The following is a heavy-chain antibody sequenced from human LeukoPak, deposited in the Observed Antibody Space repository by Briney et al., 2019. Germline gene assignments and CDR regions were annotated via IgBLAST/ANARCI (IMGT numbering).Heavy chain of an antibody. CDR1: GGSFSGYY. CDR2: INHSGST. J-gene: IGHJ4*02. Sequence: SETLSLTCAVYGGSFSGYYWSWIRQPPGKGLEWIGEINHSGSTNYNPSLKSRVTISVDTSKNQFSLKLSSVTAADTAMYYCASAIAVAGYFDYWGQGTLVTVSS. CDR3: ASAIAVAGYFDY. V-gene: IGHV4-34*01. D-gene: IGHD6-19*01.